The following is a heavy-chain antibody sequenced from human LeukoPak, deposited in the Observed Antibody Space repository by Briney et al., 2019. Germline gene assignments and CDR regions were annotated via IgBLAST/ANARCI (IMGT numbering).Heavy chain of an antibody. CDR1: GFSFKTYS. V-gene: IGHV3-20*04. CDR3: TRDPRHLDY. J-gene: IGHJ4*02. CDR2: INWNGGST. Sequence: GGSLRLSCAASGFSFKTYSMHWVRQAPGKGLEWVSGINWNGGSTGYADSVKGRFTISRDNAKNSLYLQMNSLRAEDTALYYCTRDPRHLDYWGQGTLVTVSS.